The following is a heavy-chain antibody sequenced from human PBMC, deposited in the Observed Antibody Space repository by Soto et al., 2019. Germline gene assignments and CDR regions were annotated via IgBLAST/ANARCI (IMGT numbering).Heavy chain of an antibody. V-gene: IGHV1-69*13. Sequence: SVKVSCKASGGTFSSYAISWVRQAPGQGLEWMGGIIPIFGTANYAQKFQGRVTITADESTSTAYMELSSLRSEDTAVYYCASRYCSSTSCPEYYFDYWGQGTLVTVSS. D-gene: IGHD2-2*01. CDR3: ASRYCSSTSCPEYYFDY. CDR2: IIPIFGTA. CDR1: GGTFSSYA. J-gene: IGHJ4*02.